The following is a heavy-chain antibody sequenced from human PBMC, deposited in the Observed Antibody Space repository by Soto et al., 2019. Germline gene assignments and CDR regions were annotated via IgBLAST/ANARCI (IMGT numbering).Heavy chain of an antibody. CDR1: GFTFSSYA. J-gene: IGHJ3*02. CDR2: ISYDGSNK. V-gene: IGHV3-30-3*01. CDR3: ARDAMIVVASGAFDI. Sequence: QPGGSLRLSCAASGFTFSSYAMHWVRRAPGKGLEWVAVISYDGSNKYYADSVKGRFTISRDNSKNTLYLQMNSLRAEDTAVYYCARDAMIVVASGAFDIWGQGTMVTVSS. D-gene: IGHD3-22*01.